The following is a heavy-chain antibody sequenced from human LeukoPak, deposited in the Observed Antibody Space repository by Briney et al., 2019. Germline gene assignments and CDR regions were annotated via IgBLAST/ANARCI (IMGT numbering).Heavy chain of an antibody. J-gene: IGHJ6*02. V-gene: IGHV4-39*01. CDR3: ARLLTTGGGYYGMDV. CDR2: IFSSGNT. CDR1: GGSISTSSYF. D-gene: IGHD4-17*01. Sequence: PSETLSLTCTVSGGSISTSSYFWGWVRQPPGKGLEWIGSIFSSGNTYYNPSLKSRVTISVDTSKNQFSLKLSSVTAAGTAVYYCARLLTTGGGYYGMDVWGQGTTVTVSS.